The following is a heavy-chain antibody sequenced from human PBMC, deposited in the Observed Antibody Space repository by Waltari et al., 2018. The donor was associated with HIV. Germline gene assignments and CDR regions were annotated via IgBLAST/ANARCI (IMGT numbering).Heavy chain of an antibody. D-gene: IGHD3-3*01. CDR3: VRDSDGSGYDI. V-gene: IGHV3-20*04. Sequence: DVRLVESGRELVRPGASLRPPCVPFGSTVSYCGMAWVHQRPGQGLEWVSNIDWNGGSANYGDSVKGRFTVFRDNPKASLYLQMNNLRDEDTGLYYCVRDSDGSGYDIWGRGTLVTVFS. CDR1: GSTVSYCG. CDR2: IDWNGGSA. J-gene: IGHJ1*01.